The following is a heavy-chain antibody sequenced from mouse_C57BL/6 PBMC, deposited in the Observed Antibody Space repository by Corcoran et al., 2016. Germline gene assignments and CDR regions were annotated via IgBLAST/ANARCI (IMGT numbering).Heavy chain of an antibody. CDR3: AREQLGYYGSSPFDY. D-gene: IGHD1-1*01. J-gene: IGHJ2*01. CDR2: ISYDGSN. V-gene: IGHV3-6*01. Sequence: DVQLQESGPGLVKPSQSLSLTCSVTGYSITSGYYWNWIRQFPGNKLEWMGYISYDGSNNYNPSLKNRISITRDTSKNQFFLKLNSVTTEDTATYYCAREQLGYYGSSPFDYWGQGTTLTVSS. CDR1: GYSITSGYY.